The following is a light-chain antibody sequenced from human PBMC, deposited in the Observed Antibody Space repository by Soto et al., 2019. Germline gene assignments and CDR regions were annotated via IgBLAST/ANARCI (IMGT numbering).Light chain of an antibody. CDR2: AAS. V-gene: IGKV1-39*01. CDR1: QSISSY. Sequence: DIQMTQSPSSLSASVGDRVTITCRASQSISSYLNWYQQKPGKAPKLLIYAASSLQSGVPSRFSGSGSGADVTLTLSSLQPAEFATYYCQQRYRTPLTVSGGTKGERK. J-gene: IGKJ4*01. CDR3: QQRYRTPLT.